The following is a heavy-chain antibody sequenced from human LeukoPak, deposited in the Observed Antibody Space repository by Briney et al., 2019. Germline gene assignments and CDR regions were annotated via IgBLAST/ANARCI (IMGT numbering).Heavy chain of an antibody. J-gene: IGHJ3*02. D-gene: IGHD3-22*01. CDR3: ASGSGYYHDAFDI. CDR2: IYSGGST. V-gene: IGHV3-53*01. Sequence: GGSLRVSCAASGFTVSSNYMSWVRQAPGKGLEWVSVIYSGGSTYYADSVKGRFTISRDNSKDTLYLQMNSLRAEDTAVYYCASGSGYYHDAFDIWGQGTMVTVSS. CDR1: GFTVSSNY.